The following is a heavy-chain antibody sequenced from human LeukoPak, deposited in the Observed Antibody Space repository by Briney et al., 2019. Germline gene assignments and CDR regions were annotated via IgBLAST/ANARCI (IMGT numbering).Heavy chain of an antibody. CDR1: GFTFSSYA. CDR3: AKRSPMVRGVNQGPFDY. D-gene: IGHD3-10*01. J-gene: IGHJ4*02. V-gene: IGHV3-23*01. CDR2: ISGSGGST. Sequence: PGGSLRLSCAASGFTFSSYAMHWVRQAPGKGLEWVSAISGSGGSTYYADSVKGRFTISRDNSKNTLYLQMNSLRAEDTAVYYCAKRSPMVRGVNQGPFDYWGQGTLVTVSS.